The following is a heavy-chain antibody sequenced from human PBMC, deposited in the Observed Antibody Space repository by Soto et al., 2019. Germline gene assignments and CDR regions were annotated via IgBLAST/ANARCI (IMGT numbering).Heavy chain of an antibody. CDR3: VQTTGWPGFDF. J-gene: IGHJ4*02. CDR2: IYGGGNT. V-gene: IGHV3-53*01. D-gene: IGHD6-19*01. Sequence: EVQLVESGGGWIQPGGSLRLSCAASGFTVSSKYMTWVRQAPGKGLEWVSVIYGGGNTYYADSVKGRFTISRDNSKNTLYLQMNSLRAEDTAVYYCVQTTGWPGFDFWGQGTLVTVSS. CDR1: GFTVSSKY.